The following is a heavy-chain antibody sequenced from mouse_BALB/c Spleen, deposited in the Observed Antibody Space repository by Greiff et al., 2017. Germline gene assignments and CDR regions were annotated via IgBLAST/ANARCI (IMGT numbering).Heavy chain of an antibody. CDR3: AREGYSYDYAWFAY. V-gene: IGHV3-6*02. D-gene: IGHD2-4*01. Sequence: EVQRVESGPGLVKPSQSLSLTCSVTGYSITSGYYWNWIRQFPGNKLEWMGYISYDGSNNYNPSLKNRISITRDTSKNQFFLKLNSVTTEDTATYYCAREGYSYDYAWFAYWGQGTLVTVSA. J-gene: IGHJ3*01. CDR1: GYSITSGYY. CDR2: ISYDGSN.